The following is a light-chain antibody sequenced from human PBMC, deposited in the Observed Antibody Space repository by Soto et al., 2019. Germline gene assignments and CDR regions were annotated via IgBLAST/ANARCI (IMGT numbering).Light chain of an antibody. CDR3: QTWGIALEV. J-gene: IGLJ3*02. CDR1: SGHSVYA. CDR2: LNFDGSH. Sequence: QPVLTQSPSASASLGASVRLTCTLSSGHSVYAVAWHQRHPERGPRFLMKLNFDGSHIKGDGIPDRFSGSSSGTERYLTISSLQSDDEGDYVCQTWGIALEVFGVGTKLTVL. V-gene: IGLV4-69*01.